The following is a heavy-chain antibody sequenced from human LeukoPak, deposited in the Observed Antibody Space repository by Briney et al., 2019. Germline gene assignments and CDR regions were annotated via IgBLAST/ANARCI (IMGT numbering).Heavy chain of an antibody. J-gene: IGHJ4*02. CDR1: GGTFSSYA. D-gene: IGHD5-18*01. Sequence: ASVKVSCKASGGTFSSYAISWVRQAPGQGLEWMGWISAYNGNTNYAQKLQGRVTMTTDTSTSTAYMELRSLRSDDTAVYYCARRDSYGYTLYWGQGTLVTVSS. CDR2: ISAYNGNT. CDR3: ARRDSYGYTLY. V-gene: IGHV1-18*01.